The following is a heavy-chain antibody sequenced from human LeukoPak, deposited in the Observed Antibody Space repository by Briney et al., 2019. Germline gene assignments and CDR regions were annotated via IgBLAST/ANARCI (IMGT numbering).Heavy chain of an antibody. CDR1: GFTSRSYG. J-gene: IGHJ4*02. Sequence: GRSLRPSCAVSGFTSRSYGMHWVRQAPGKGLEWVALISYDGSNEYYADSVKGRFTISRDNSKNTLYLQMNSLRAEDTAVYYCARDILGYYDSSGYYPYWGQGTLVTVSS. CDR3: ARDILGYYDSSGYYPY. D-gene: IGHD3-22*01. V-gene: IGHV3-30*03. CDR2: ISYDGSNE.